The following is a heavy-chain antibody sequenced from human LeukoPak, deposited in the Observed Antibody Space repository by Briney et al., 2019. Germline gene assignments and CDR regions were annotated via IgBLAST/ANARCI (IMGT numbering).Heavy chain of an antibody. CDR1: GYTFTSYG. CDR2: VSAYNGNT. J-gene: IGHJ6*02. CDR3: ARGVVPAAKRSYYYYGMDV. V-gene: IGHV1-18*01. D-gene: IGHD2-2*01. Sequence: ASVKVSCKASGYTFTSYGISWVRQAPGQGLEWMGWVSAYNGNTNYAQKLQGRVTMTTDTSTSTAYMELRSLRSDDTAVYYCARGVVPAAKRSYYYYGMDVWGQGTTVTVSS.